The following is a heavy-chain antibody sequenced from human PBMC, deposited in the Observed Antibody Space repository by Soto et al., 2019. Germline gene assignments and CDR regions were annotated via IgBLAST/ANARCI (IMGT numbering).Heavy chain of an antibody. CDR2: IIPIFGTA. CDR1: GGTFSSYA. D-gene: IGHD3-3*01. J-gene: IGHJ5*02. Sequence: ASVKVSCKASGGTFSSYAISWVRQAPGQGLEWMGGIIPIFGTANYAQKFQGRVTITADESTSTAYMELSSLRSEDTAVYYCARANGVITIFGVVSENWFDPWGQGTLVTVSS. CDR3: ARANGVITIFGVVSENWFDP. V-gene: IGHV1-69*13.